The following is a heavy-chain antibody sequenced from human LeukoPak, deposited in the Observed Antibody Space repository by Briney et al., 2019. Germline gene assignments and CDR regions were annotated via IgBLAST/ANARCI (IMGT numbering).Heavy chain of an antibody. CDR3: ARLTFWGHLDY. J-gene: IGHJ4*02. V-gene: IGHV1-3*01. CDR2: INAGNGNT. Sequence: ASVKVSCKASGYTFTGYAMHWVRQAPGQRLEWMGWINAGNGNTKYSQKFQGRVTITRDTSASTAYMELSSLRSVDTAVYYCARLTFWGHLDYWGQGTLVTVSS. D-gene: IGHD7-27*01. CDR1: GYTFTGYA.